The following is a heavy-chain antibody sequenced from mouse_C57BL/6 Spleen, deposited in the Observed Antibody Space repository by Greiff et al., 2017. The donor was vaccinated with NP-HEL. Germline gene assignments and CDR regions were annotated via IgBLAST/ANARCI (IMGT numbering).Heavy chain of an antibody. Sequence: VQLQQPGAELVKPGASVKLSCKASGYTFTSYWMQWVKQRPGQGLEWIGEIDPSDSYTNYNQKFKGKATLTVDTSSSTAYMQLSSLTSEDSAVYYCARSDSNYGWYFDVWGTGTTVTVSS. D-gene: IGHD2-5*01. CDR3: ARSDSNYGWYFDV. CDR1: GYTFTSYW. V-gene: IGHV1-50*01. J-gene: IGHJ1*03. CDR2: IDPSDSYT.